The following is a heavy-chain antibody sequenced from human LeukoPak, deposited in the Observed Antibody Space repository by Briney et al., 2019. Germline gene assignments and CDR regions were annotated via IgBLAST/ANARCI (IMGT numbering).Heavy chain of an antibody. CDR1: GITISSHA. CDR3: ARALSSDFSSGFSTGNDY. J-gene: IGHJ4*02. D-gene: IGHD3-3*01. Sequence: GRSLRLSCAASGITISSHAMHWVRQAPGKGLEWVAVISYDGSNKYYADSVKGRFAFSRDNSRNTLYLQMNSLRAEDTAVYYCARALSSDFSSGFSTGNDYWGQGTLVTVSS. CDR2: ISYDGSNK. V-gene: IGHV3-30*09.